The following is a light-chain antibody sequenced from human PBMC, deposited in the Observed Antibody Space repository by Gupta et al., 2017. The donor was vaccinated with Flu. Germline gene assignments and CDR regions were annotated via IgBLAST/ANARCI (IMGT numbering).Light chain of an antibody. CDR1: QSVSSD. Sequence: RASLSCKASQSVSSDLAWYQQKPGQAPRHIIYDASNWATGIPARCSVSVSGTDFTLTISSLEPEDVAVYYCQHRSNWPPGITFGPGTKVDIK. V-gene: IGKV3-11*01. CDR3: QHRSNWPPGIT. J-gene: IGKJ3*01. CDR2: DAS.